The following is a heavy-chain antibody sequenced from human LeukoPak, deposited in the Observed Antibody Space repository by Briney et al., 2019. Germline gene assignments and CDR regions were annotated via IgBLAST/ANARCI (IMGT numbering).Heavy chain of an antibody. J-gene: IGHJ4*02. CDR3: AKGPEITIFGVVIMTELDY. D-gene: IGHD3-3*01. CDR2: ISGSGGST. Sequence: GGSLRLSCAASGFTFDDYGMSWVGRPPGKGRGGVSAISGSGGSTYYADSVKGRFTISRDNSKNTLYLQMNSLRAEDTAVYYCAKGPEITIFGVVIMTELDYWGQGTLVTVSS. V-gene: IGHV3-23*01. CDR1: GFTFDDYG.